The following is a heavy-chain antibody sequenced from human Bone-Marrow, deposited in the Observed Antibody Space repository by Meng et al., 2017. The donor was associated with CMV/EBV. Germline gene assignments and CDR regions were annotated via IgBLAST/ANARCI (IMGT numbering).Heavy chain of an antibody. V-gene: IGHV3-30*04. J-gene: IGHJ6*02. CDR2: ISYDGSNK. CDR1: GFTFSSYA. CDR3: ARTIAARPSYYYYGMDV. Sequence: GESLKISCAASGFTFSSYAMHWVRQAPGKGLEWVAVISYDGSNKYYADSVKGRFTISRDNSKNTLYVQMNSLRAEDTAVYYCARTIAARPSYYYYGMDVWGQGTTVTVSS. D-gene: IGHD6-6*01.